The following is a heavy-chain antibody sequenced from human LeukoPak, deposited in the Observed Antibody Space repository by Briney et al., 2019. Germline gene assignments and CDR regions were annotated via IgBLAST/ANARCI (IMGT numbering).Heavy chain of an antibody. CDR2: IYYSGST. D-gene: IGHD2-2*01. J-gene: IGHJ5*02. CDR3: ASKAMTWGWFDP. V-gene: IGHV4-59*12. Sequence: MTSETLSLTCTVSGGSISSYYWSWIRQPPGKGLEWIGYIYYSGSTNYNPSLKSRVTISVDTSKNQFSLKLSSVTAADTAVYYCASKAMTWGWFDPWGQGTLVTVSS. CDR1: GGSISSYY.